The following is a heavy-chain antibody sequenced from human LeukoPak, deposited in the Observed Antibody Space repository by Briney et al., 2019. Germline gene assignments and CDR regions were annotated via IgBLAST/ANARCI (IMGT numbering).Heavy chain of an antibody. CDR3: ARGKGGTIFGVTFDP. J-gene: IGHJ5*02. CDR1: GGSFSGYY. V-gene: IGHV4-34*01. Sequence: SETLSLTCAVYGGSFSGYYWSWIRQPPGKGLEWIGEINHSGSTNYNPSLKSRVTISVDTSKNQFSLKLSSVTAADTAVYYCARGKGGTIFGVTFDPWGQGTLVTVSS. D-gene: IGHD3-3*01. CDR2: INHSGST.